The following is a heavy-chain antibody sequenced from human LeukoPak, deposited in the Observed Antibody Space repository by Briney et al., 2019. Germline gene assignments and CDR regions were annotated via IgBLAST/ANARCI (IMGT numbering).Heavy chain of an antibody. D-gene: IGHD5-18*01. CDR3: AGGGYSYGPIDY. CDR1: GGSISSYY. Sequence: SETLSLTCTVWGGSISSYYWSWMRQPRGKGPEWIGYIYYSGSTNYNPSLKSRVTISVDPHKHQFSLKRSSVTAADTAVYYCAGGGYSYGPIDYWAQGPLVSVFS. J-gene: IGHJ4*02. CDR2: IYYSGST. V-gene: IGHV4-59*08.